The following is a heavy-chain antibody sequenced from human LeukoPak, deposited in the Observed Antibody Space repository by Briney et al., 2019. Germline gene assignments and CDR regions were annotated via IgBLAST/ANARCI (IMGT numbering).Heavy chain of an antibody. D-gene: IGHD1-26*01. V-gene: IGHV3-66*01. Sequence: TGGSLRLSCAASGFTVSSNYMSWVRQAPGKGLEWVSVIYSGGSTYYADSVKGRFTISRDNSKNTLYLQMNSLRAEDTAVYYCATLHNGSYEAYYSYYMDVWGKGTTVTISS. CDR2: IYSGGST. J-gene: IGHJ6*03. CDR1: GFTVSSNY. CDR3: ATLHNGSYEAYYSYYMDV.